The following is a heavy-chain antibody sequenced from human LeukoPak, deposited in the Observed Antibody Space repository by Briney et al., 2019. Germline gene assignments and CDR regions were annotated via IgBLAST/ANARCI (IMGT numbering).Heavy chain of an antibody. V-gene: IGHV4-4*07. CDR3: ARSISGSSWNYFDY. CDR2: MYTSGST. J-gene: IGHJ4*02. D-gene: IGHD1-26*01. CDR1: GGSISSYY. Sequence: PSETLSLTCTVSGGSISSYYWSWIRQPAGKGLEWIGRMYTSGSTNYNPSLRSRVTMSVDTSKSQFSLRPSSVTAADTAVYYCARSISGSSWNYFDYWGQGTLVTVSS.